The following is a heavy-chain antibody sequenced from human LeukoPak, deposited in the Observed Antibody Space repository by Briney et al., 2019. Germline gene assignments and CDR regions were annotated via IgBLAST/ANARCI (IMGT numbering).Heavy chain of an antibody. V-gene: IGHV4-59*11. J-gene: IGHJ4*02. CDR1: GASINSHY. CDR2: SFYSGST. D-gene: IGHD1-7*01. CDR3: ARGTGNWNFGV. Sequence: SETLSLTCTVSGASINSHYWSWFRQSPGKGLEWIGHSFYSGSTNYSPSLRSRVTISVDLPNNKFSLRLRSVTAADTAIYYCARGTGNWNFGVWGRGSLIIVSS.